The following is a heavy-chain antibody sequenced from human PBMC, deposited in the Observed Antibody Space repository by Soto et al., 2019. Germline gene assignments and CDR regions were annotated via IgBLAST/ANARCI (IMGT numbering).Heavy chain of an antibody. J-gene: IGHJ5*02. D-gene: IGHD3-10*01. Sequence: PGGSLRLSCAASGLSVTNAWLSWFRQTPGKGLEWVGRSKPKTDRGETIQYAASVKGRFIISRDNSKNTLYLQMNSLRAEDTAVYYCAKDPLNYYGSAGGWFDPWGQGTLVTVSS. CDR3: AKDPLNYYGSAGGWFDP. V-gene: IGHV3-15*01. CDR1: GLSVTNAW. CDR2: SKPKTDRGETI.